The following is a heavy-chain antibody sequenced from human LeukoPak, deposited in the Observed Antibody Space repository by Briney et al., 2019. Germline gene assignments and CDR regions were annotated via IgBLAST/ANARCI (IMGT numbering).Heavy chain of an antibody. V-gene: IGHV3-30*18. Sequence: TGGSLRLSCAASGFTFSDSYMTWIRQAPGKGLEWVAVISYDGSNKYYADSVKGRFTISRDNSKNTLYLQMNSLRAEDTAVYYCANGYCTNGVCYPYYYYYMDVWGKGTTVTVSS. CDR3: ANGYCTNGVCYPYYYYYMDV. J-gene: IGHJ6*03. CDR2: ISYDGSNK. D-gene: IGHD2-8*01. CDR1: GFTFSDSY.